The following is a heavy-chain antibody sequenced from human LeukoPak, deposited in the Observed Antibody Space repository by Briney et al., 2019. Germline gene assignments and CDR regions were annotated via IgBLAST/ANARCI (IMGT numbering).Heavy chain of an antibody. CDR3: ARGPRYCSGGSCYRYGMDG. V-gene: IGHV3-11*01. J-gene: IGHJ6*02. CDR1: GFTFSDYY. D-gene: IGHD2-15*01. Sequence: AGTLRLSGAASGFTFSDYYMSWNRPAPGNGLKGVSYISSSGSTLYYEDSVKGRFTISRYNAKNSLYLQVNSLRAEDTAVYYCARGPRYCSGGSCYRYGMDGWGQGATVTVCS. CDR2: ISSSGSTL.